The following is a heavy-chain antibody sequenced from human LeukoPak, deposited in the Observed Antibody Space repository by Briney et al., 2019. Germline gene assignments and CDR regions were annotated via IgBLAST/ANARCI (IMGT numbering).Heavy chain of an antibody. CDR3: VKGVVVVTARAFDY. CDR2: ISSNGGST. Sequence: GGSLRLSCSASGFTFSSYAMHWVRQAPGKGLEYVSVISSNGGSTYYADSVKGRFTISRDNSKNTLYLQMSSLRVEDTAVYYCVKGVVVVTARAFDYWGRGTLVTVSS. CDR1: GFTFSSYA. D-gene: IGHD2-21*02. V-gene: IGHV3-64D*06. J-gene: IGHJ4*02.